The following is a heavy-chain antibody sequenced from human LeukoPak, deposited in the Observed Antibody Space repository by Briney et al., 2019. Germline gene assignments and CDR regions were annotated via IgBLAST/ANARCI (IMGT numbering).Heavy chain of an antibody. D-gene: IGHD2-15*01. Sequence: SVKVSCKASGGSITSYAISWVRQAPGQGLEWMGRIMPILGIANYAQKFQGRVTVTADKSTSTAYMELRSLRSEDTAVYYCASGYCSGGSCFYYYDMDVWGQGTTVTVSS. CDR3: ASGYCSGGSCFYYYDMDV. V-gene: IGHV1-69*04. CDR2: IMPILGIA. CDR1: GGSITSYA. J-gene: IGHJ6*02.